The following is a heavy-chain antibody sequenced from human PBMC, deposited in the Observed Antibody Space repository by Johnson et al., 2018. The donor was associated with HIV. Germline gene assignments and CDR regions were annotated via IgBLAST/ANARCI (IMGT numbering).Heavy chain of an antibody. CDR1: GFTFDDYA. CDR3: AKTAAADAFDI. J-gene: IGHJ3*02. CDR2: ISWNSGSI. D-gene: IGHD2-2*01. Sequence: VESGGGLVQPGRSLRLSCAASGFTFDDYAMHWVRQAPGTGLEWVSGISWNSGSIVYADSVKGRFTISRDNAKNSLYLQMNSLRVEDTAVYYCAKTAAADAFDIWGQGTMVTVSS. V-gene: IGHV3-9*01.